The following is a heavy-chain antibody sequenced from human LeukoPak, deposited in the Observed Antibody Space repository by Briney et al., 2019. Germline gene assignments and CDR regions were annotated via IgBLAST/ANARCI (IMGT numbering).Heavy chain of an antibody. CDR1: GGSISSYY. D-gene: IGHD3-9*01. Sequence: SETLSLTYSVSGGSISSYYWSWIRQSPGRELEWIGDVFYSGSTNYNPSLKSRVTISIDTSKNQFSLKLTSVTAADTAVYYCARSGRRSYDILTGGHRGRFDPWGQGTLVIVSS. J-gene: IGHJ5*02. CDR2: VFYSGST. CDR3: ARSGRRSYDILTGGHRGRFDP. V-gene: IGHV4-59*01.